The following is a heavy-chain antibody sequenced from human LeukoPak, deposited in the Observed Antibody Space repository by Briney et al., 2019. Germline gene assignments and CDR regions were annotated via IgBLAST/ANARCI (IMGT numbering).Heavy chain of an antibody. CDR1: GFTFSSYG. J-gene: IGHJ4*02. D-gene: IGHD3-10*01. CDR3: AKEGSGVRGSYYFDC. CDR2: LWSDGNNK. Sequence: PGGSLRLSCEASGFTFSSYGMHWVRQAPGKGLDWVAILWSDGNNKYYTDSVKGRFTISRDNSKNTLYLQMDSLRAEDTAVYYCAKEGSGVRGSYYFDCWGQGTLVTVSS. V-gene: IGHV3-33*06.